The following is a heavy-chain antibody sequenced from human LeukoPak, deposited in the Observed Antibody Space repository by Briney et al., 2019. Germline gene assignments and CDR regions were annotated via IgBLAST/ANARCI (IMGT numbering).Heavy chain of an antibody. D-gene: IGHD4-17*01. J-gene: IGHJ4*02. CDR3: AGADRHDYGEDY. V-gene: IGHV4-59*01. CDR1: GGSISSYY. CDR2: IYYSGSS. Sequence: SETLSLTCTVSGGSISSYYWSWIRQPPGKGLEWIGFIYYSGSSYYNPSLKSRVTMSVDTSKNQFSLKLTSVTAADTAVYYCAGADRHDYGEDYWGQGTLVTVSS.